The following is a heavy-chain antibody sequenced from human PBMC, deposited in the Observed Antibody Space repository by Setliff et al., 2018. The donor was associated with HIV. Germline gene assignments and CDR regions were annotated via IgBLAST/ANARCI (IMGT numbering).Heavy chain of an antibody. CDR2: IYHTGST. J-gene: IGHJ2*01. Sequence: SETLSLTCTVSGGSINSTSYYWGWIRQPPGNGLEWIGSIYHTGSTYYKPSLKNRVTISVDTSKNQFSLKLRSVTAADTAVYYCARTRTIAVAGPPPEWYFDLWGRGTLVTVSS. CDR3: ARTRTIAVAGPPPEWYFDL. V-gene: IGHV4-39*01. D-gene: IGHD6-19*01. CDR1: GGSINSTSYY.